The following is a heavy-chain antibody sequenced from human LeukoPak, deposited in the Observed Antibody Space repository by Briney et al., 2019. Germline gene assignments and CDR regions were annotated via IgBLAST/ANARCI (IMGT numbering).Heavy chain of an antibody. D-gene: IGHD6-13*01. Sequence: GASVKVSCKASGYTFISYDINWVRQATGQGLEWMGWMNPNSGNTGYAQKFQGRVTMTRNTSISTAYMELSSLRSEDTAVYYCARRYSSSWGYYYYYYMDVWGKGTTVTISS. J-gene: IGHJ6*03. V-gene: IGHV1-8*01. CDR1: GYTFISYD. CDR2: MNPNSGNT. CDR3: ARRYSSSWGYYYYYYMDV.